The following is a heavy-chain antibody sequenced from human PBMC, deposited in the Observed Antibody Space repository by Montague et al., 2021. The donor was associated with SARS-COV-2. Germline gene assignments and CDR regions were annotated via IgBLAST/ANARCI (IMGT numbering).Heavy chain of an antibody. D-gene: IGHD6-13*01. Sequence: SETLSLTCTVSDDSFSHYFWSWIRQPPGKGLEWIGNIYNRGTTNYNPSLKCRVSLSIDKSKNQFSLNLTSVTTADTAVYYCARVGTGYSSNLPSYFQHWGLGTLVTVSS. CDR1: DDSFSHYF. V-gene: IGHV4-59*01. CDR2: IYNRGTT. J-gene: IGHJ1*01. CDR3: ARVGTGYSSNLPSYFQH.